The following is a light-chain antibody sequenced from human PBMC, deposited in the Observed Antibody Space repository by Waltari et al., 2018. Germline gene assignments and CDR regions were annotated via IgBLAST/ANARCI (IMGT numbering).Light chain of an antibody. J-gene: IGKJ1*01. V-gene: IGKV4-1*01. CDR2: LAS. Sequence: DIVMTHSPDSLAVSLGGGATINCKSSQTVLYRDNNKNYLTWYQQKPGQPPKLLFSLASIRESGVPDRLSASGSGTDFTLTISSLQAEDVAVYYCHQHYTTPWTFGQGTKVEIK. CDR3: HQHYTTPWT. CDR1: QTVLYRDNNKNY.